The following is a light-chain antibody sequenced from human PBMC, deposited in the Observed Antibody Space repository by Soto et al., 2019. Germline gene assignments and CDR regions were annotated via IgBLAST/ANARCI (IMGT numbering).Light chain of an antibody. Sequence: SYELTQPPSVSVAPGQTATITCGGNNIGHKNVHWYQQKPGQAPVLVVYDDSDRPSGIPERFSGSNSGNTATLTINRVEAGDEADCTCQVWSSSGDHVVFGGGTKLTVL. J-gene: IGLJ2*01. CDR1: NIGHKN. V-gene: IGLV3-21*02. CDR3: QVWSSSGDHVV. CDR2: DDS.